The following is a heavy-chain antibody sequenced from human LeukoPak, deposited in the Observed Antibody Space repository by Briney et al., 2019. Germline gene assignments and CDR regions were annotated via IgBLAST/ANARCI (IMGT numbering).Heavy chain of an antibody. Sequence: ASVKVSCKASGYTFTGYYMHWVRQAPGQGLEWMGWINPNSGGTNYAQKFQGRVTMTRDTSISTAYMELSRLRSDDTAVYYCARVRALRDGYNSFLCYWGQGTLVTVSS. CDR2: INPNSGGT. V-gene: IGHV1-2*02. J-gene: IGHJ4*02. CDR1: GYTFTGYY. D-gene: IGHD5-12*01. CDR3: ARVRALRDGYNSFLCY.